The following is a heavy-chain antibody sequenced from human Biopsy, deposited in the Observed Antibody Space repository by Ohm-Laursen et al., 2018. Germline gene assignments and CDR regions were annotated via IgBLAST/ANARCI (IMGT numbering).Heavy chain of an antibody. Sequence: ATVKISCKTSGYTFTSYEINWVRQAQKKKKKKMGWMNPDSGNTGYAQNFQGRVTMTRNTSISTAYMELSSLRSEDTAVYFCARADPPLFYYGSGSSNWFDPWGQGTLVTVSS. V-gene: IGHV1-8*01. D-gene: IGHD3-10*01. CDR1: GYTFTSYE. J-gene: IGHJ5*02. CDR3: ARADPPLFYYGSGSSNWFDP. CDR2: MNPDSGNT.